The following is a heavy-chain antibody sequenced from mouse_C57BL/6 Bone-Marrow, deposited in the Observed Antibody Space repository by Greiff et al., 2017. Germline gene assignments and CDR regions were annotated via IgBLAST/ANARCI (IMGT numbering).Heavy chain of an antibody. Sequence: QVQLQQPGAELVKPGASVKMSCKASGYTFTSYWITWVKQRPGQGLEWIGDIYPGSGSTNYNGKFKSKATLTVDTSSSTAYMQLSSLTSEYSAVYYCARGGDYDYPDYWGQGTTLTVSS. CDR1: GYTFTSYW. J-gene: IGHJ2*01. CDR3: ARGGDYDYPDY. D-gene: IGHD2-4*01. V-gene: IGHV1-55*01. CDR2: IYPGSGST.